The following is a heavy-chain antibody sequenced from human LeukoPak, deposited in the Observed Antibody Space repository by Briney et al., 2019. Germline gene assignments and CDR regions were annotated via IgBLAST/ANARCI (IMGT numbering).Heavy chain of an antibody. CDR2: INHSGGT. D-gene: IGHD6-6*01. CDR1: GGSFSGYY. Sequence: SETLSLTCAVSGGSFSGYYWSWIRQPPGKGLEWIGEINHSGGTNYTPSLKSRVTMSLDTSKNQFSLKLTSVTAADTAVYYCARGSIAARLGNFWGQGTLVTVS. CDR3: ARGSIAARLGNF. J-gene: IGHJ4*02. V-gene: IGHV4-34*01.